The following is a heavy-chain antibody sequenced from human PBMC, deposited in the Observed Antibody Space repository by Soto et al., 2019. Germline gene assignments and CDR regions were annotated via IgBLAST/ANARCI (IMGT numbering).Heavy chain of an antibody. D-gene: IGHD3-9*01. CDR1: GFTFSDYW. CDR3: GRGGYPAYYVDY. CDR2: IKGDGSRT. Sequence: EVQLVESGGGLVQPGGSLRVSCAASGFTFSDYWMHWVRQAPGKGLVWVSRIKGDGSRTDFADSVRGRFTISRDNAANKVYRQMSSLRAEDAAVYFCGRGGYPAYYVDYWGQGTLVTVSS. J-gene: IGHJ4*02. V-gene: IGHV3-74*01.